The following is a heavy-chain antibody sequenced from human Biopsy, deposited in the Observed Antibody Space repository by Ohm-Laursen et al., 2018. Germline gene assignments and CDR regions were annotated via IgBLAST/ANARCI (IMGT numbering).Heavy chain of an antibody. D-gene: IGHD2/OR15-2a*01. Sequence: SVTLSLTCTVSSGCINSDYWSWMGQTPGKGLEWIGNIYYSGSTNYNPSLKSRVTISVDTSKNQFSLRLNSVTAADTAVYYCARSTNSTGWPYYYFYGMDVWGQGTTVTVSS. J-gene: IGHJ6*02. CDR1: SGCINSDY. V-gene: IGHV4-59*07. CDR3: ARSTNSTGWPYYYFYGMDV. CDR2: IYYSGST.